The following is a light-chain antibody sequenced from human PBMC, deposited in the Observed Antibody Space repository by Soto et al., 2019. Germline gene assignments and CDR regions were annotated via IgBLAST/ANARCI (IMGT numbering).Light chain of an antibody. V-gene: IGKV3-20*01. CDR3: QQYGSSPWT. Sequence: ETVLTQSPGTLSLSPGERATLSCRASQTIRSNYLAWYRQTPGQAPRLLLYGASNRATGIADRFSGSESGTDFPLIISRLEPEDFALYYCQQYGSSPWTFGQGTKVEIK. CDR2: GAS. CDR1: QTIRSNY. J-gene: IGKJ1*01.